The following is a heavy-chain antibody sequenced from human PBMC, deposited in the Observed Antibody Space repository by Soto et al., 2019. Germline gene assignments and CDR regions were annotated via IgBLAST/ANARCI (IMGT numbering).Heavy chain of an antibody. Sequence: EVQLLESGGGLVQPGGSLRLSCAASGFTFSIYGLSWVRQAPGKGLEWVSAISGSGENTYYADSVKGRFTISRDNPKNTLYLQMNSLRAEDTAVYYCAKPLGSESYLPFDYWGQGNLVTVSS. CDR2: ISGSGENT. J-gene: IGHJ4*02. CDR3: AKPLGSESYLPFDY. V-gene: IGHV3-23*01. D-gene: IGHD3-10*01. CDR1: GFTFSIYG.